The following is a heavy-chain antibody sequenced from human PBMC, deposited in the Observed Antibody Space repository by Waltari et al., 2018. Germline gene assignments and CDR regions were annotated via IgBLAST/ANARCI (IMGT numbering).Heavy chain of an antibody. V-gene: IGHV1-2*02. CDR2: INPGSGDT. CDR3: ARGVGAVAGPYFDY. CDR1: GYTFTGYF. D-gene: IGHD6-19*01. Sequence: QVQLVQSGAEVKKPGASVKVSCKASGYTFTGYFIHWVRQAPGQGLEWSGWINPGSGDTNYAQNFQGRVTMTTDTSISTAYMDLTRLRSDDTAVYYCARGVGAVAGPYFDYWGQGTLITVSS. J-gene: IGHJ4*02.